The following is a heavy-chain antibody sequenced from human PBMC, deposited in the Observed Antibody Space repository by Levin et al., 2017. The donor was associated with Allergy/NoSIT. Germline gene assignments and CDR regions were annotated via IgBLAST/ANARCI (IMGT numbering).Heavy chain of an antibody. V-gene: IGHV1-8*01. Sequence: ASVKVSCKASGYTFTSYDINWVRQATGQGLEWMGWMNPNGGNTGYAQRLQGRVIMTRNTSINTAYMELSSLKSEDTAVYYCARALEGSGWYNGLDVWGQGTTVTVSS. D-gene: IGHD6-25*01. CDR1: GYTFTSYD. CDR3: ARALEGSGWYNGLDV. J-gene: IGHJ6*02. CDR2: MNPNGGNT.